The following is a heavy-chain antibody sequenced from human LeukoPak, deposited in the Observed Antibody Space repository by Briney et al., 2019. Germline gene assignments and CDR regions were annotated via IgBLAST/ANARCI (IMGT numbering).Heavy chain of an antibody. V-gene: IGHV4-30-2*01. J-gene: IGHJ4*02. CDR3: ARRGGRGTSY. Sequence: SETLSLTCAVSGGSISSGGYSWSWIRQPPGKGLEWIGYIYHSGSTNYNPSLKSRVSISVDTSKNQFSLKLSSVTAADTAVYYCARRGGRGTSYWGQGTLVTVSS. CDR2: IYHSGST. CDR1: GGSISSGGYS. D-gene: IGHD3-10*01.